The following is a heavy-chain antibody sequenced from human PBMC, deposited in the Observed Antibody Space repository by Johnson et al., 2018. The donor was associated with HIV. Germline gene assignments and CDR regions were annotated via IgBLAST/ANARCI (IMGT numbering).Heavy chain of an antibody. J-gene: IGHJ3*02. CDR2: IYSGGST. Sequence: VQLVESGGGVVQPGRSLRLSCAASGFTFSSNYMSWVRQAPGKGLEWVSVIYSGGSTYYADSVKGRFTISRDNSKNTLYLQMNSLRAEDTAVYYCAREGPPRAFDIWGQGTMVTVSS. V-gene: IGHV3-66*01. CDR3: AREGPPRAFDI. CDR1: GFTFSSNY.